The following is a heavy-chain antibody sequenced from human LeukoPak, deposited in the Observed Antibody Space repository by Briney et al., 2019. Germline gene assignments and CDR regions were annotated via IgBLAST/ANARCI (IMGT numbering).Heavy chain of an antibody. J-gene: IGHJ4*02. CDR1: GYTCTSYD. CDR3: ARGPPNWGYDY. CDR2: KSPNSGDT. D-gene: IGHD7-27*01. Sequence: ASVEVSCKASGYTCTSYDFNWVRQATGQRPEWMGWKSPNSGDTGYAQKFQDRVTMTRNTSISTAYMELSSLRSDDTAVYYCARGPPNWGYDYWGSGTLVTVSS. V-gene: IGHV1-8*01.